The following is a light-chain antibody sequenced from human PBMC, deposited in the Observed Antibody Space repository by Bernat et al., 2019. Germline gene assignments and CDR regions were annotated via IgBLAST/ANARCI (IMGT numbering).Light chain of an antibody. CDR3: GTWDSCLSAWV. CDR2: DNN. J-gene: IGLJ3*02. CDR1: SSNIGNNY. Sequence: QSVLTQPPSVSAAPGQKVTISCSGSSSNIGNNYVSWYQQLPGTAPKLLIYDNNKRPSGIPDRFSGSKSGTSATLGITGLQTGDEADYYCGTWDSCLSAWVFGGGTKLPVL. V-gene: IGLV1-51*01.